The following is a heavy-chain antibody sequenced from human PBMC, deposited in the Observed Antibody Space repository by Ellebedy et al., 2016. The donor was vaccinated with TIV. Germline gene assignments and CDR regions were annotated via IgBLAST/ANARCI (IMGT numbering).Heavy chain of an antibody. CDR1: GGTFSSYA. J-gene: IGHJ4*02. V-gene: IGHV1-69*13. D-gene: IGHD1-26*01. CDR3: ARDQGSPYFDY. Sequence: SVKVSXKASGGTFSSYAISWVRQAPGQGLEWMGGIIPIFGTANYAQKFQGRVTITADESTSTAYMELSSRRSEDAAVYYCARDQGSPYFDYWGQGTLVTVSS. CDR2: IIPIFGTA.